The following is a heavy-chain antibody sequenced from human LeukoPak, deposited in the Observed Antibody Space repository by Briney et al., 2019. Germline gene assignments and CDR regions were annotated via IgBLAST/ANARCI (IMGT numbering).Heavy chain of an antibody. Sequence: PSETLSLTCTVSGGSISSSSYYWGWIRQPPGKGLEWIRSIYYSESTYYNPSLKSRVTISVDTSKNQFSLKLSSVTAADTAVYYCGKPHGGRPGGYYFDYWGQGTVLTLSS. CDR2: IYYSEST. CDR1: GGSISSSSYY. V-gene: IGHV4-39*01. CDR3: GKPHGGRPGGYYFDY. J-gene: IGHJ4*02. D-gene: IGHD1-26*01.